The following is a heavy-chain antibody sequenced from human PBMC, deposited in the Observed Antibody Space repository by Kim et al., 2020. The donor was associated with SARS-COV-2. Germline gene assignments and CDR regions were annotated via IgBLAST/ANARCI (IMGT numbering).Heavy chain of an antibody. Sequence: GGSLRLSCAASGFTFDDYAMHWVRQAPGKGLEWVSGISWNSGSIGYADSVKGRFTISRDNAKNSLYLQMNSLRAEDTALYYCAKDMAYYGSGSYYNGDY. D-gene: IGHD3-10*01. CDR3: AKDMAYYGSGSYYNGDY. V-gene: IGHV3-9*01. CDR1: GFTFDDYA. J-gene: IGHJ4*01. CDR2: ISWNSGSI.